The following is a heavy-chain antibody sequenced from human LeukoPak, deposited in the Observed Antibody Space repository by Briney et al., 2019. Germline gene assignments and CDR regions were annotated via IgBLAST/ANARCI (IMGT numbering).Heavy chain of an antibody. J-gene: IGHJ4*02. V-gene: IGHV3-13*04. CDR1: GFTFSSHD. Sequence: PGESLRLSCAASGFTFSSHDMHWVRQPTGKGLEWVSTISPAGHTYYADSVKGRFTISREDAENSVYLQTNSLSAGDTAVYYCARGYYFASGSLIDYWGQGTLVTVSS. D-gene: IGHD3-10*01. CDR2: ISPAGHT. CDR3: ARGYYFASGSLIDY.